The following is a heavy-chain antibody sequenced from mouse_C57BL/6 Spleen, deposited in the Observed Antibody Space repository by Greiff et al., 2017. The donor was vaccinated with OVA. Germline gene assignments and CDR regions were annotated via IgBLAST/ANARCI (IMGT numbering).Heavy chain of an antibody. J-gene: IGHJ2*01. CDR3: AMTYGSSYY. CDR1: GYSITSGYY. Sequence: ESGPGLVKPSQSLSLTCSVTGYSITSGYYWNWIRQFPGNKLEWMGYISYDGSNNYNPSLKNRISITRDTSKNQFFLKLNSVTTEDTATYYCAMTYGSSYYWGQGTTLTVSS. CDR2: ISYDGSN. D-gene: IGHD1-1*01. V-gene: IGHV3-6*01.